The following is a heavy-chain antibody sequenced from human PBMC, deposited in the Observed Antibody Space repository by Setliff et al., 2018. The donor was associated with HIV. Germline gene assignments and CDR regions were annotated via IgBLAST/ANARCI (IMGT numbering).Heavy chain of an antibody. V-gene: IGHV3-7*01. D-gene: IGHD3-10*01. CDR1: RFDFNNYW. CDR3: ARKLRPGHGVDV. J-gene: IGHJ6*02. Sequence: PGGSLRLSCAASRFDFNNYWMCWVRQAPGKGLEWVANIGQDGSEKNYVDSVKGRFTISRDNAENSMDLQMNSLRAEDTAIYYCARKLRPGHGVDVWGQGTTVTVSS. CDR2: IGQDGSEK.